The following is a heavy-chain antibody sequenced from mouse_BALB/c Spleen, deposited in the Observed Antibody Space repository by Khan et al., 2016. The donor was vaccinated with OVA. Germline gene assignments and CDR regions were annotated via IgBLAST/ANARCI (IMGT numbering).Heavy chain of an antibody. CDR1: GYTFTTYT. CDR3: AREGAYYRSDGWFAY. J-gene: IGHJ3*01. D-gene: IGHD2-14*01. CDR2: IIPTNDYT. V-gene: IGHV1-4*01. Sequence: LVESETELARPGASVKMSCKASGYTFTTYTIHWVIQRPGQGLEWIGYIIPTNDYTNYNQKFKDRATLTADKSSSTAYMQLSSLTSEDSALYYCAREGAYYRSDGWFAYWGQGTLVTVSA.